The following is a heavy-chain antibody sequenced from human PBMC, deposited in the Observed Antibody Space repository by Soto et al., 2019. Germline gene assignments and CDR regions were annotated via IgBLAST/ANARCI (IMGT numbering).Heavy chain of an antibody. CDR3: ARGTEWLRFRGTFDY. CDR1: GYTFTSYG. V-gene: IGHV1-18*01. J-gene: IGHJ4*02. CDR2: ISAYNGNT. Sequence: ASVKVSCKASGYTFTSYGISWVRQAPGQGLEWMGWISAYNGNTNYAQKLQGRVTMTTDTSTSTAYMELRSLRSDDTAVYYCARGTEWLRFRGTFDYWGQGTLVTVSS. D-gene: IGHD5-12*01.